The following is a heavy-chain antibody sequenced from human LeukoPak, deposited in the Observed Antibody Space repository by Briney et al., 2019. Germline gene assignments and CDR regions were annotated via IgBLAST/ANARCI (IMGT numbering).Heavy chain of an antibody. CDR1: GFTFSSYA. D-gene: IGHD3-3*01. CDR2: ISYDGSNK. V-gene: IGHV3-30*04. CDR3: ARVREYYDFWSGILDY. Sequence: GGSLRLSCAASGFTFSSYAMHWVRQAPGKGLEWVAVISYDGSNKYYADSVKGRFTISRDNSKNTLYLQMNSLRAEDTAVYYCARVREYYDFWSGILDYWGQGTLVTVSS. J-gene: IGHJ4*02.